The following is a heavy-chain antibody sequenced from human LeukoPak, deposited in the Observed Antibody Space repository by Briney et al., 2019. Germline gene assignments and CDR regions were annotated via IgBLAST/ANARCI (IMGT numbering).Heavy chain of an antibody. Sequence: PSQNLSLTCTVSGVPISRVGYYWSGIRQHPGKGLEWIGYFYYSGNTYYNPSLKSRVTISVDTSKNQFSLKLSSVTAADTAVYYCARERITMVRGVISDGMDVWGKGTTVTVSS. CDR1: GVPISRVGYY. J-gene: IGHJ6*04. D-gene: IGHD3-10*01. CDR2: FYYSGNT. V-gene: IGHV4-31*03. CDR3: ARERITMVRGVISDGMDV.